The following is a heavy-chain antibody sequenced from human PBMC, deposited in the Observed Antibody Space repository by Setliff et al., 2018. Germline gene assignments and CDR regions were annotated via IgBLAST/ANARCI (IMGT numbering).Heavy chain of an antibody. J-gene: IGHJ4*02. Sequence: PSETLSLTCTVSGGSISSYYWSWIRQPPGKGLEWIGYIYYSGSTNYNPSLKSRVTISVDTSKNQFSLKLSSVTAADTAVYYCARAFDSSGYYGESHTHYLDNWGQGTLVTVSS. CDR3: ARAFDSSGYYGESHTHYLDN. V-gene: IGHV4-59*01. CDR2: IYYSGST. D-gene: IGHD3-22*01. CDR1: GGSISSYY.